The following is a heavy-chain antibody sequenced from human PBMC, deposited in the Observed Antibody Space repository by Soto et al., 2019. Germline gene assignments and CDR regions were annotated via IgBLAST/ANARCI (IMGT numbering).Heavy chain of an antibody. V-gene: IGHV4-38-2*01. CDR1: GYSISSGYY. CDR2: IYHSGST. CDR3: ARAMGDWGTYYYYYGFDV. J-gene: IGHJ6*02. D-gene: IGHD3-16*01. Sequence: SETLSLTCAVSGYSISSGYYWGWLRPPPGKGLEWIGSIYHSGSTYYNPSLKSRVTISVDTSKNQFSLKLSSVTAADTAVYYCARAMGDWGTYYYYYGFDVWGQGTTVTVSS.